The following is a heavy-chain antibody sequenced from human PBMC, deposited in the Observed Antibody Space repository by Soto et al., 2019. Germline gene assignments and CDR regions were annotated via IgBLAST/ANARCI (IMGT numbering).Heavy chain of an antibody. CDR2: ISSSSSTI. J-gene: IGHJ4*02. V-gene: IGHV3-48*01. CDR3: ARDLEAVAGTGGFDY. CDR1: GFTFSSYS. D-gene: IGHD6-19*01. Sequence: GGSLRLSCAASGFTFSSYSMNWVRQAPGKGLEWVSYISSSSSTIYYADSVKGRFTISRDNAKNSLYLQMNSLRAEDTAVYYCARDLEAVAGTGGFDYWGQGTLVTVSS.